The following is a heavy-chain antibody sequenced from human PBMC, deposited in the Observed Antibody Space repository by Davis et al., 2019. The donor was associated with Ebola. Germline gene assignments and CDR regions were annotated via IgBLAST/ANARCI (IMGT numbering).Heavy chain of an antibody. D-gene: IGHD3-3*01. CDR1: GFTFSGSA. CDR2: IRSKANSYAT. V-gene: IGHV3-73*01. CDR3: AKGPFWSGYYEYYYYGMDV. J-gene: IGHJ6*02. Sequence: GESLKISCAASGFTFSGSAMHWVRQASGKGLEWVGRIRSKANSYATAYAASVKGRFTISRDDSKNTAYLQMNSLRAEDTAVYYCAKGPFWSGYYEYYYYGMDVWGQGTTVTVSS.